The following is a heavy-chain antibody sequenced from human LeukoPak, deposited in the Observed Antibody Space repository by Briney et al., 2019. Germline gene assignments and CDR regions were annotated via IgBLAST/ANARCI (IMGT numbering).Heavy chain of an antibody. J-gene: IGHJ4*02. CDR3: ASHSGAY. CDR1: GFTFSTYW. CDR2: ISYDGSNK. Sequence: GGSLRLSCAASGFTFSTYWMTWVRQAPGKGLEWVAVISYDGSNKYYADSVKGRFTISRDNSKNTLYLQMNSLRAEDTAVYYCASHSGAYWGQGTLVTVSS. V-gene: IGHV3-30-3*01. D-gene: IGHD3-10*01.